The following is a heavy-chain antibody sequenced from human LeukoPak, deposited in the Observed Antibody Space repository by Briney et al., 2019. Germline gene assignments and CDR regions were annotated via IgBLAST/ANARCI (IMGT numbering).Heavy chain of an antibody. CDR2: IYTSGST. D-gene: IGHD1-26*01. CDR3: ARDIGGSYPFPWFDP. Sequence: PSETLSLTCTVSGGSISSYYWSWLRQPAGKGLEWIGRIYTSGSTNYNPSLKSRVTMSVDTSKSQFSLKLSSVTAADTAVYYCARDIGGSYPFPWFDPWGQGTLVTVSS. J-gene: IGHJ5*02. CDR1: GGSISSYY. V-gene: IGHV4-4*07.